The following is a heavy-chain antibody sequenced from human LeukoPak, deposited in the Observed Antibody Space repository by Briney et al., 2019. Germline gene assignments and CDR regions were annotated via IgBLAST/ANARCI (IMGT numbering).Heavy chain of an antibody. CDR2: IYSSGSS. CDR3: ARADV. V-gene: IGHV4-59*01. J-gene: IGHJ6*02. Sequence: SETLSLTCTVSGGSISDYYWSWIRQPPGKGLEWIGYIYSSGSSYYNPSLKSRVTISVDTSKNQFSLKLSSVTAADTAVYYCARADVWGQGTTVTVSS. CDR1: GGSISDYY.